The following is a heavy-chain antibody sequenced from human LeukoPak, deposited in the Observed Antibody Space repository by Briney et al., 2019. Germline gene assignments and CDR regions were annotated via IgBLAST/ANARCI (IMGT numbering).Heavy chain of an antibody. Sequence: ASETLSLTCAVYGGSFSGYYWSWIRQPPGKGLEWIGEIHHRGGTNYNPSLRSRVTISIDTSKNQFSLKLTSVTAADTAVYYCATPNDAFNIWGQGTMVTVSS. V-gene: IGHV4-34*01. CDR3: ATPNDAFNI. CDR1: GGSFSGYY. CDR2: IHHRGGT. J-gene: IGHJ3*02.